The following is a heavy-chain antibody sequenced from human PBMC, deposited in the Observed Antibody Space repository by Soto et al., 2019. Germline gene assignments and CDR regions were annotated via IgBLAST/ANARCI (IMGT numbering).Heavy chain of an antibody. D-gene: IGHD3-3*01. CDR1: GFTFSDYY. CDR3: ARDGSITIFGVVIKVPTNWFDP. CDR2: ISSSGSTI. V-gene: IGHV3-11*01. Sequence: GGSLRLSCAASGFTFSDYYMSWIRQAPGKGLEWVSYISSSGSTIYYADSVKGRFTISRDNAKNSLYLQMNSLRAEDTAVYYCARDGSITIFGVVIKVPTNWFDPWGQGTLVTVSS. J-gene: IGHJ5*02.